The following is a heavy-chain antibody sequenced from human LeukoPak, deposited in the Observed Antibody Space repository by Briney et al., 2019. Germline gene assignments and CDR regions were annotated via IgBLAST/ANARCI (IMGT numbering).Heavy chain of an antibody. CDR2: INSDGSST. CDR1: GFTFSSYS. V-gene: IGHV3-74*01. CDR3: ARTDSYYDYVWGSYRFNDAFDI. J-gene: IGHJ3*02. D-gene: IGHD3-16*02. Sequence: TGGSLRLSCAASGFTFSSYSMNWVRQAPGKGLEWVSRINSDGSSTSYADSVKGRFTISRDNAKNTLYLQMNSLRAEDTAVYYCARTDSYYDYVWGSYRFNDAFDIWGQGTMVTVSS.